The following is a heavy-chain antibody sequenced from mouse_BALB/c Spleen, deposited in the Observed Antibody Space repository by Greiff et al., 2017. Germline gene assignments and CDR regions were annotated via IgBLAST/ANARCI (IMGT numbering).Heavy chain of an antibody. D-gene: IGHD1-2*01. Sequence: EVQLVESGAELVKPGASVKLSCTASGFNIKDTYMHWVKQRPEQGLEWIGRIDPANGNTKYDPKFQGKATITADTSSNTAYLQLSSLTSEDTAVYYCARGLRLPYFDYWGQGTTLTVSS. J-gene: IGHJ2*01. CDR3: ARGLRLPYFDY. V-gene: IGHV14-3*02. CDR2: IDPANGNT. CDR1: GFNIKDTY.